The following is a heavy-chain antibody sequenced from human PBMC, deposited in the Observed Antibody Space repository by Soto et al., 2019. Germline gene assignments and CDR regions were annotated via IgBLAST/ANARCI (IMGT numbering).Heavy chain of an antibody. Sequence: SGPTLVNPTQTLTLTCTFSGISLSTSGMCVSWIRQPPGKALEWLALIDWDDDKYYSTSLKTRLTISKDTAKNQVVLTMTNIDPVDTATYFCARIARLNYYDSSGYGAYYGMDVWGQGTTVTVSS. V-gene: IGHV2-70*01. CDR3: ARIARLNYYDSSGYGAYYGMDV. CDR2: IDWDDDK. CDR1: GISLSTSGMC. D-gene: IGHD3-22*01. J-gene: IGHJ6*02.